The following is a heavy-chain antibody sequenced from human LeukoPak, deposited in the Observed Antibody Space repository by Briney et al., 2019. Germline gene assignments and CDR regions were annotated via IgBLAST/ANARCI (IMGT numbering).Heavy chain of an antibody. CDR1: GFTFSSYG. Sequence: GGSLRLSCAASGFTFSSYGMHWGRQAPGKGLEWVAVIWYDGSNKYYADSVKGRFTISRDNSKNTLYLQMNSLRAEDTAMYYCASEDTAMVYYYWGQGTLVTVSS. V-gene: IGHV3-33*01. D-gene: IGHD5-18*01. CDR3: ASEDTAMVYYY. J-gene: IGHJ4*02. CDR2: IWYDGSNK.